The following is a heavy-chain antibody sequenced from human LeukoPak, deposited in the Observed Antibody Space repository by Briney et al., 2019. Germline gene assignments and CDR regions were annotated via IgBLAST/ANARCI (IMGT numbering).Heavy chain of an antibody. J-gene: IGHJ4*02. Sequence: GGSLRLSCAASGFTFSNYGMHWVRQAPGKGLEWVTFIQYDGGNKYYADSVKGRFTISRDNSKNTLYLQMNSLGTEDTAVYYCAKGHSEAAAGFFDYWGQGTLVTVSS. CDR3: AKGHSEAAAGFFDY. V-gene: IGHV3-30*02. CDR1: GFTFSNYG. D-gene: IGHD6-13*01. CDR2: IQYDGGNK.